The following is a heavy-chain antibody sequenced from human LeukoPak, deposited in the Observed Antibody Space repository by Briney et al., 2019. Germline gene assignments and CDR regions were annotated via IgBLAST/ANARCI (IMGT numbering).Heavy chain of an antibody. J-gene: IGHJ4*02. CDR2: ISGSGSST. CDR3: ATGGPGYNYGFDS. Sequence: GGSLRLSCAASGFTFSSFAMSWVRQAPGKGLEWVSAISGSGSSTYYADSVKGRFTISRDNSRNTLSVQMNSLGADDTAVYYCATGGPGYNYGFDSWGQGTLVIVSS. CDR1: GFTFSSFA. V-gene: IGHV3-23*01. D-gene: IGHD5-18*01.